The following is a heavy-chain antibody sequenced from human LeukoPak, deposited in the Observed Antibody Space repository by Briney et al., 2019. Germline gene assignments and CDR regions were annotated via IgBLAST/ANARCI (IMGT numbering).Heavy chain of an antibody. CDR1: GGSISSSSYY. CDR2: IYYSGST. D-gene: IGHD4-23*01. CDR3: ARGDSTVTPKYFQY. Sequence: SETLSLTCTVSGGSISSSSYYWGWIRQPPGKGLEWIGSIYYSGSTYYNPSLESRVTISVDTSKNQFSLKLSSVTAADTAVYYCARGDSTVTPKYFQYWGQGTLVTVSS. V-gene: IGHV4-39*07. J-gene: IGHJ1*01.